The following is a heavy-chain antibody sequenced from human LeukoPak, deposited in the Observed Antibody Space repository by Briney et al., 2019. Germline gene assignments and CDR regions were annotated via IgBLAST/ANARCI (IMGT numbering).Heavy chain of an antibody. CDR3: ARGGGESTFYYYYGMDV. Sequence: SETLSLTCAVYGGSFSGYYWSWIRQPPGKGLEWIGEINHSGSTNYNPSLKSRVTISVDTSKNQFSLKLSSVTAADTAVYYCARGGGESTFYYYYGMDVRGQGTTVTVSS. V-gene: IGHV4-34*01. CDR1: GGSFSGYY. CDR2: INHSGST. D-gene: IGHD3-10*01. J-gene: IGHJ6*02.